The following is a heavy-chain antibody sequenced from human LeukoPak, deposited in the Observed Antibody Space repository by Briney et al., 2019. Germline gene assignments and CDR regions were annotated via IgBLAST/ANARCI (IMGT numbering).Heavy chain of an antibody. CDR2: ISHDGSNK. CDR1: GFTFSNYG. D-gene: IGHD3-22*01. Sequence: PGGSLRLSCAASGFTFSNYGIHWVRQAPGKGLEWVAVISHDGSNKYYGDSVKGRFTIPRDNSKNTLYLQMNSLRAEDTAVYYCANPFYDSSGYYYGWGQGTLVTVSS. CDR3: ANPFYDSSGYYYG. V-gene: IGHV3-30*18. J-gene: IGHJ4*02.